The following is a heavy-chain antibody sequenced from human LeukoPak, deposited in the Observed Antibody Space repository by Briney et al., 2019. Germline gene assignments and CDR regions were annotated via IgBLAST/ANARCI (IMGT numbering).Heavy chain of an antibody. CDR2: ISSSSYT. CDR1: GFXFSDYY. Sequence: PGGSLRLSCAASGFXFSDYYISWIRQAPGKGLEWVQYISSSSYTNYADSVKGRFTISRDNAKNSLYLQMSSLRAEDTAVYYCALSGVVSSSYDYWGQGTLVTVSS. V-gene: IGHV3-11*06. J-gene: IGHJ4*02. D-gene: IGHD6-6*01. CDR3: ALSGVVSSSYDY.